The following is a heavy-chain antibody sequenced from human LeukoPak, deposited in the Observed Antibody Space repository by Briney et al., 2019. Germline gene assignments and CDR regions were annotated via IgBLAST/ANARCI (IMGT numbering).Heavy chain of an antibody. J-gene: IGHJ4*02. CDR2: ISSSSTI. CDR3: ARVSNWNYNY. Sequence: PGGSLRLSCVASGFTFSTYSMNWVRQAPGKGLEWVSYISSSSTIYYADSVKGRFTISRDNAKNSLYLQMNSLRDEDTAVYYCARVSNWNYNYWGQGTLVTVSS. CDR1: GFTFSTYS. D-gene: IGHD1-7*01. V-gene: IGHV3-48*02.